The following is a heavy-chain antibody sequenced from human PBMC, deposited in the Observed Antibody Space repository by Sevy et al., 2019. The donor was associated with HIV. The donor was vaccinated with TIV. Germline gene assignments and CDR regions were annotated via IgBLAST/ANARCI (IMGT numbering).Heavy chain of an antibody. CDR1: GFTFSNYS. CDR2: ISSSSRYI. Sequence: GGSLRLSCAASGFTFSNYSMNWVRQAPGKGLDWVSSISSSSRYIYYADSVKGRFTISRDNAKNSLYLQMNSLRAEDTAVYYCARQSGITVARGAFDIWGQGTIVTVSS. D-gene: IGHD6-19*01. CDR3: ARQSGITVARGAFDI. J-gene: IGHJ3*02. V-gene: IGHV3-21*01.